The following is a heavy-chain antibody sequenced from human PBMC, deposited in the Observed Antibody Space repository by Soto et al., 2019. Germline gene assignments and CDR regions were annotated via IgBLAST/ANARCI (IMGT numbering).Heavy chain of an antibody. CDR1: GFTFSSYA. Sequence: QVQLVESGGGVVQPGRSLRLSCAASGFTFSSYAMHWVRQAPGKGLEWVAVISYDGSNKYYADSVKGRFTISRDNSKNTLYLQMNSLRAEDTAVYYCARDSIAADTQGLNNEHDYWGQGTLFTVSS. J-gene: IGHJ4*02. CDR3: ARDSIAADTQGLNNEHDY. D-gene: IGHD6-13*01. V-gene: IGHV3-30-3*01. CDR2: ISYDGSNK.